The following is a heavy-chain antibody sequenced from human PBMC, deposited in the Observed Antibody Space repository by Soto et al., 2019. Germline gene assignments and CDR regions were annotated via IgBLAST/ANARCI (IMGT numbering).Heavy chain of an antibody. CDR3: ARDRYYYDSSGRLDY. V-gene: IGHV3-30-3*01. J-gene: IGHJ4*02. CDR1: GFTFSSYA. D-gene: IGHD3-22*01. Sequence: ESGGGVVQPGRSLRLSCAASGFTFSSYAMHWVRQAPGEGLEWVAVISYDGSNKYYADSVKGRFTISRDNSKNTLYLQMNSLRAEDTAVYYCARDRYYYDSSGRLDYWGQGTLVTVSS. CDR2: ISYDGSNK.